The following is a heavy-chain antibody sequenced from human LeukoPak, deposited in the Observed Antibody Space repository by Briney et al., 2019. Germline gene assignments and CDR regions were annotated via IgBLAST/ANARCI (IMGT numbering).Heavy chain of an antibody. J-gene: IGHJ4*02. CDR1: GGSISSYY. CDR3: ARVKAVGAYDY. D-gene: IGHD1-26*01. CDR2: IYYSGST. Sequence: SETLSLTCTVSGGSISSYYWSWIRQPPGKGLEWIGYIYYSGSTNYNPFLKSRVTISVDTSKNQFSLKLSSVTAADTAVYYCARVKAVGAYDYWGQGTLVTVSS. V-gene: IGHV4-59*01.